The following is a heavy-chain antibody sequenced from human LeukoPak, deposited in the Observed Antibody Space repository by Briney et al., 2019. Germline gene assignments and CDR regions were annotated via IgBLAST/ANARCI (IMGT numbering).Heavy chain of an antibody. Sequence: PGGSLRLSCAASGFTFSSYAMHWVRQAPGKGLEWVAVISYDGSNKYYADSVKGRFTISRDNSKNSLYLQMNSLRAEDTALYYCAKARAVAGAKFDYWGQGTLVTVSS. V-gene: IGHV3-30-3*01. CDR1: GFTFSSYA. J-gene: IGHJ4*02. CDR2: ISYDGSNK. D-gene: IGHD6-19*01. CDR3: AKARAVAGAKFDY.